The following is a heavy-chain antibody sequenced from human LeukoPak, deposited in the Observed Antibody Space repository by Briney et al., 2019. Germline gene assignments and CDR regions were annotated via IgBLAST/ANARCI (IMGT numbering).Heavy chain of an antibody. Sequence: GGSLRLSCAASGFTFSSYAMSWVRQAPGKGLEWVGRIKSKTDGGTTDYAAPVKGRFTISRDDSKNTLYLQMNSLKTEDTAVYYCTTDGRVSPVFDYWGQGTLVTVSS. J-gene: IGHJ4*02. CDR1: GFTFSSYA. CDR3: TTDGRVSPVFDY. D-gene: IGHD6-13*01. V-gene: IGHV3-15*01. CDR2: IKSKTDGGTT.